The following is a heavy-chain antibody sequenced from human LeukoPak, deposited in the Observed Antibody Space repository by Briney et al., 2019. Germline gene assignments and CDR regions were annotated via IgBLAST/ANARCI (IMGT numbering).Heavy chain of an antibody. CDR2: ISGSGGST. CDR1: GFTFSSYA. V-gene: IGHV3-23*01. J-gene: IGHJ4*02. CDR3: ARDALVTTAGRSFDS. Sequence: GGSLRLSCAASGFTFSSYAVSWVRQAPGKGLEWVSAISGSGGSTYYADSVKGRFTISRDNSKNTLYLQMNTLRVEDTAVYYCARDALVTTAGRSFDSWGQGTLVTVSS. D-gene: IGHD6-13*01.